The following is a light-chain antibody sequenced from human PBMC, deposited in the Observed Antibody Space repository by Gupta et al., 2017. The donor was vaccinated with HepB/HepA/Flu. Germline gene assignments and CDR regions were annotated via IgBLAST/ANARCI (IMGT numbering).Light chain of an antibody. CDR1: SPNIGAGYD. CDR2: GNN. CDR3: QSYDSNLSGF. V-gene: IGLV1-40*01. J-gene: IGLJ1*01. Sequence: QSALTQPPSVSGAPGQRVTISCTGSSPNIGAGYDVHWYQQLPGTAPKLLIYGNNNRPSGVPDRFSGSKSGTSASLAITGLQAEDEADYYCQSYDSNLSGFFGTGTKVTVL.